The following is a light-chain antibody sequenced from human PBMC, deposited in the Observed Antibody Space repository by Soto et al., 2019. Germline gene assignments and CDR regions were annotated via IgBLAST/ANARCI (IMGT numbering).Light chain of an antibody. J-gene: IGKJ2*01. CDR3: QQYNDYQYT. Sequence: DIQMTQSPSTLSASVGDRVTITCRASKSITTWLAWYQQKPGKAPKLLIYKATNLQSGVPSRFSGSGSGTEFSLTISSLQPEDFAIYYCQQYNDYQYTFGQGTKLELK. CDR2: KAT. CDR1: KSITTW. V-gene: IGKV1-5*03.